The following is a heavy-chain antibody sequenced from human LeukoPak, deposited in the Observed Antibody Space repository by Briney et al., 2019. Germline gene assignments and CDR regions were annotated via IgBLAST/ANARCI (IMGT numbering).Heavy chain of an antibody. D-gene: IGHD3-3*01. Sequence: PSETLSLTCAVYGGSFSGYYWSWIRQPPGNGLEWIGEINHSGSTNYNPSLKSRVTISVDTSKNQFSLKLSSVTAADTAVYYCAISITIFGVVIRKSTNWFDPWGQGTLVTVSS. J-gene: IGHJ5*02. CDR3: AISITIFGVVIRKSTNWFDP. V-gene: IGHV4-34*01. CDR2: INHSGST. CDR1: GGSFSGYY.